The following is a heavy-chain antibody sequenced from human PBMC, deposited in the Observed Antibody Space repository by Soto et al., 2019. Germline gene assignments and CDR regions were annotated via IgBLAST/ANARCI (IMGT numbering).Heavy chain of an antibody. CDR3: ARGRKYYYDSSGYQTPDAFDI. Sequence: SETLSLTCTVSGGSISSGGYYWSWIRQHPGKGREWIGYIYYSRSTYYNPSLKSRVTISVNTSKNQFSLKLSSVTAADTAVYYCARGRKYYYDSSGYQTPDAFDIWGQGTMVTVSS. V-gene: IGHV4-31*02. CDR2: IYYSRST. D-gene: IGHD3-22*01. CDR1: GGSISSGGYY. J-gene: IGHJ3*02.